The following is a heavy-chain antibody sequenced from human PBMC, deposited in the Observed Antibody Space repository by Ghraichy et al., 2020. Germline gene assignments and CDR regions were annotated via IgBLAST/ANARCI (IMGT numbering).Heavy chain of an antibody. CDR3: AKDSTVGYFDY. CDR1: GFTFDDYA. J-gene: IGHJ4*02. CDR2: ISWNSGSI. D-gene: IGHD4-23*01. Sequence: GGSLRLSCAASGFTFDDYAMHWVRQAPGKGLEWVSGISWNSGSIGYADSVKGRFTISRDNAKNSLYLQMNSLRAEDTALYYCAKDSTVGYFDYWGQGTLVTFSS. V-gene: IGHV3-9*01.